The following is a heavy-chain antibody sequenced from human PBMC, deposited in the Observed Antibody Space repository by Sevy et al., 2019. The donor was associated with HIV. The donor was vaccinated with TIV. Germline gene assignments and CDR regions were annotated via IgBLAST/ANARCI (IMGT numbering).Heavy chain of an antibody. J-gene: IGHJ4*02. CDR2: INPDGSEK. CDR3: ARLLWDVVVVHSTTPGQYFDY. D-gene: IGHD2-2*01. CDR1: GFTFNTYW. Sequence: GGCLRLSCVASGFTFNTYWMTWVRQAPGKGLEWVANINPDGSEKEYVDSLKGRFTVSRDNAETSLYLHMNSLRVEDTAVYFCARLLWDVVVVHSTTPGQYFDYWGQGTLVTVSS. V-gene: IGHV3-7*01.